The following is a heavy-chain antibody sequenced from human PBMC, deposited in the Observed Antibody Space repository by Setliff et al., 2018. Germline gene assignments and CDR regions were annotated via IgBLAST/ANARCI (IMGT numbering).Heavy chain of an antibody. D-gene: IGHD1-20*01. Sequence: ASVKVSCKTSGYTSTDYGISWVRQAPGQRLEWVGWIRASNDETDYAQKFRGRVTMTTDTSTSTAYMEMRSLTSDDTAVYYCARDEIRPITPDYWGQGTLVTVSS. V-gene: IGHV1-18*01. J-gene: IGHJ4*02. CDR3: ARDEIRPITPDY. CDR1: GYTSTDYG. CDR2: IRASNDET.